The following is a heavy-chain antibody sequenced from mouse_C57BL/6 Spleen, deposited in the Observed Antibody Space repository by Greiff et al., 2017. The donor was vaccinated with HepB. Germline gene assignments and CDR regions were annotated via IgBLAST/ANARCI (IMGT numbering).Heavy chain of an antibody. V-gene: IGHV1-55*01. Sequence: VQLQQPGAELVKPGASVKMSCKASGYTFTSYWITWVKQRPGQGLEWIGDIYPGSGSTNYNEKFKSKATLTVDTSSSTAYMQLRSLTSEDSAVYYCARDYYGSSYGDFDVWGTGTTVTVSS. D-gene: IGHD1-1*01. CDR1: GYTFTSYW. CDR3: ARDYYGSSYGDFDV. J-gene: IGHJ1*03. CDR2: IYPGSGST.